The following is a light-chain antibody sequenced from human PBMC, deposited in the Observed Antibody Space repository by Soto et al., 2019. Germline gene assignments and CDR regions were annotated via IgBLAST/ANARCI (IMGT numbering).Light chain of an antibody. CDR1: QSLLHTNGNTY. CDR3: MQGTRWPRM. CDR2: RVF. J-gene: IGKJ1*01. Sequence: DVVLTQSPLSLPVTLGQSASISCRSSQSLLHTNGNTYLNWFQQRPGQSPRRLLYRVFNRDSGVPDRLSGSGSGSNFTLKISRVEAEDVGVYYCMQGTRWPRMFGEVTKVEI. V-gene: IGKV2-30*02.